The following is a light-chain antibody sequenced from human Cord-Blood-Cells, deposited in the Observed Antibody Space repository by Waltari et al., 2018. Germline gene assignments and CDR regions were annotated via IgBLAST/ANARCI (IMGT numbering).Light chain of an antibody. CDR1: QSISSY. CDR2: AAS. V-gene: IGKV1-39*01. CDR3: QQSYSTPHT. J-gene: IGKJ2*01. Sequence: IQMTQSPPSLSASVGDTVTITCRASQSISSYLNWYQPKPGKAPKLLICAASSLQSGVPSRFSGSGSGTDFTLTISSLQPEDFATYYCQQSYSTPHTFGQGTKLEIK.